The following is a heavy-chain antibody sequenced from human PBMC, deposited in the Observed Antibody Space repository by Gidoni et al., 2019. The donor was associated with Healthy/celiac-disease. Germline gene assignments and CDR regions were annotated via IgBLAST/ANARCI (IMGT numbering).Heavy chain of an antibody. D-gene: IGHD3-10*01. CDR2: ISGSGGST. CDR1: GFTFSSYA. CDR3: AKIGPMVRGVIITSYYYGMDV. Sequence: EVQLLESGGGLVQPGGSLRLSCAASGFTFSSYAMSWVRQAPGKGLEWVSAISGSGGSTYYADSVKGRFTISRDNSKNTLYLQMNSLRAEDTAVYYCAKIGPMVRGVIITSYYYGMDVWGQGTTVTVSS. J-gene: IGHJ6*02. V-gene: IGHV3-23*01.